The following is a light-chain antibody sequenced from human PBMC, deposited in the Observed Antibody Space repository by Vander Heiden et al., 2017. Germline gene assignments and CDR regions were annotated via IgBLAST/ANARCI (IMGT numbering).Light chain of an antibody. J-gene: IGKJ2*01. CDR2: WAS. CDR3: QQYDSTPYT. CDR1: QSVLYSSNNKNY. Sequence: DIVMTQSPDSLAVSLGERATINCKSSQSVLYSSNNKNYLAWYQQKPGQPPKLLIYWASTRESGVPDRFSGSGSGTDFTLTISILHAEDVTVYYCQQYDSTPYTFGQGTKLEIK. V-gene: IGKV4-1*01.